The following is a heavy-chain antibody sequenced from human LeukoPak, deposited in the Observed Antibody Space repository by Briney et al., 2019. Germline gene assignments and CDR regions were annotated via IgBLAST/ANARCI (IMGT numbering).Heavy chain of an antibody. CDR1: GFTFSSYA. V-gene: IGHV3-23*01. Sequence: GGSLRLSCAASGFTFSSYAMSWVRQAPGKVLEWVSRISDSGDTTYFADSVKGRFTISRDNSKNTLYLQMSSLRAEDTAVYYCAKQAVTTRSWFFDLWGRGTLVTVSS. CDR3: AKQAVTTRSWFFDL. CDR2: ISDSGDTT. D-gene: IGHD4-17*01. J-gene: IGHJ2*01.